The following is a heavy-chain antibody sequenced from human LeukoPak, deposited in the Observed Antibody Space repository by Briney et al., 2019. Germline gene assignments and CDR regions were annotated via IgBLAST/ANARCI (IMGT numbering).Heavy chain of an antibody. D-gene: IGHD3-22*01. J-gene: IGHJ4*02. V-gene: IGHV4-39*07. Sequence: SETLSLTCTVSGGSISSSSYYWGWIRHPPGKGLEWIGRIYYSGSTYYNPSLKSRVTISVDTSKNQFSLKLSSVTAADTAVYYCARDSYYYDSSGYYRYFDYWGQGTLVTVSS. CDR3: ARDSYYYDSSGYYRYFDY. CDR1: GGSISSSSYY. CDR2: IYYSGST.